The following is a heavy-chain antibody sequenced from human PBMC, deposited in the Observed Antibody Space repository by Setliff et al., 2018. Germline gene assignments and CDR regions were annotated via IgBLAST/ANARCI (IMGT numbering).Heavy chain of an antibody. J-gene: IGHJ1*01. CDR2: ISGYNGNT. CDR3: ARGNPAERYEY. D-gene: IGHD5-12*01. CDR1: GYTFTTYG. V-gene: IGHV1-18*01. Sequence: ASVKVSCKASGYTFTTYGVAWVRQAPGQRLEWLGWISGYNGNTNYAQNFQGRLTVTTDTSTSTAYMELSSLRFDDTAVYYCARGNPAERYEYWGQGTLVTVSS.